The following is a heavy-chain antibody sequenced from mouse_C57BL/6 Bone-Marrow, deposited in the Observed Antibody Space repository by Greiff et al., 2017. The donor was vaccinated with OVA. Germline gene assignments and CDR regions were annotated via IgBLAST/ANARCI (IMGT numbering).Heavy chain of an antibody. D-gene: IGHD1-1*01. Sequence: QVQLQQPGAELVKPGASVKLSCKASGYTFTSYWMHWVKQRPGQGLEWIGMIHPNSGSTNYNEKFKSKATLTVAKSSSTAYMQLSSLTSEDSAVYYCARPRTTVVAPYYFDYWGQGTTLAVSS. CDR1: GYTFTSYW. CDR3: ARPRTTVVAPYYFDY. J-gene: IGHJ2*01. V-gene: IGHV1-64*01. CDR2: IHPNSGST.